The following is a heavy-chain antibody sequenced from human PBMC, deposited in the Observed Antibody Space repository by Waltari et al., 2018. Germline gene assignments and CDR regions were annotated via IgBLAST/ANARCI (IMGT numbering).Heavy chain of an antibody. V-gene: IGHV3-7*03. Sequence: EVQLVESGGGLVQPGGSLELSVAASGFRFVTAGVCWVRQAPGKGLEWVASIKPDGIEKTYVDSVKGRFTISRDDSKNTLYLQMNGLKIEDTAVYYCTTEFLEAAGTGKTDYWGQGTLVTVSS. D-gene: IGHD6-25*01. CDR1: GFRFVTAG. CDR2: IKPDGIEK. CDR3: TTEFLEAAGTGKTDY. J-gene: IGHJ4*02.